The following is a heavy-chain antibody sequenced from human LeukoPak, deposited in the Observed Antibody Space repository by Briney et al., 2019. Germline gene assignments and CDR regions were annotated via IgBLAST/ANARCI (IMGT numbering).Heavy chain of an antibody. CDR2: INHSGST. V-gene: IGHV4-34*01. Sequence: SDTLSLTCAVYGGSFSGYYWSWIRQPPGKGLEWIGEINHSGSTNYNPSLKSRVTISVDTSKNQFSLKLSSVTAADTAVYYCARALRWLHGTYYFDYWGQGTLVTVSS. D-gene: IGHD5-24*01. J-gene: IGHJ4*02. CDR1: GGSFSGYY. CDR3: ARALRWLHGTYYFDY.